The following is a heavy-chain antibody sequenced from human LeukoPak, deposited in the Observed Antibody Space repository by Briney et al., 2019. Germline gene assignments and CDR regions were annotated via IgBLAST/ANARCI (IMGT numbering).Heavy chain of an antibody. CDR1: GGTFSSYA. Sequence: GASVKVSCKASGGTFSSYAISWVRQAPGQGLEWMGRIIPILGIANYAQKFQGRVTITADKSTSTAYMELSSLRSEDTAVYYCARHPSSGWYRNWFDPWGQGTLVTVSS. D-gene: IGHD6-19*01. CDR2: IIPILGIA. J-gene: IGHJ5*02. CDR3: ARHPSSGWYRNWFDP. V-gene: IGHV1-69*04.